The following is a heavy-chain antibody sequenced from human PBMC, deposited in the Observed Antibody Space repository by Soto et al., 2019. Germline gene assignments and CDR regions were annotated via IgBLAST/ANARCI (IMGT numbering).Heavy chain of an antibody. D-gene: IGHD3-10*01. CDR2: IYNSGST. CDR3: ARALTMVRGATPNYYYVMDV. J-gene: IGHJ6*04. CDR1: GGSISSYY. V-gene: IGHV4-4*08. Sequence: PSETLSLTCTVSGGSISSYYWTWIRQPPGKGLEWIGFIYNSGSTHYNPSLRSRVTISVDTSKNQFSLKLSSVTAADTAVYYCARALTMVRGATPNYYYVMDVWGKGTTVTVSS.